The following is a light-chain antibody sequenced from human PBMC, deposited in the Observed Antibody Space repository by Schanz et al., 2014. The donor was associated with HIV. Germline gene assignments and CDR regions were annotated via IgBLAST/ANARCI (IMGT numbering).Light chain of an antibody. CDR3: SSYAGSKNLV. V-gene: IGLV2-8*01. CDR1: SSDVGAYNY. J-gene: IGLJ2*01. CDR2: EVS. Sequence: QSALTQPASVSGSPGQSVTISCTGTSSDVGAYNYVSWYQQHPGKAPKLMIYEVSKRPSGVPDRFSGSKSGSTASLTVSGLQAEDEADYYCSSYAGSKNLVFGGGTKLTVL.